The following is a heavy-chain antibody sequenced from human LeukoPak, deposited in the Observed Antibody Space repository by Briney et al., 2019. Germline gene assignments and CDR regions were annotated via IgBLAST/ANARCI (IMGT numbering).Heavy chain of an antibody. CDR2: ISGSGSPT. CDR3: AGGGGWY. Sequence: PGGSLRLSCAASGFSFSDYYMSWMRQAPGKGLEWVSYISGSGSPTPYADYVECRFPISRDNAKNSLCRQMNPLRAEDGLLCYCAGGGGWYWGEGTLVTVSS. D-gene: IGHD2-15*01. CDR1: GFSFSDYY. V-gene: IGHV3-11*01. J-gene: IGHJ4*02.